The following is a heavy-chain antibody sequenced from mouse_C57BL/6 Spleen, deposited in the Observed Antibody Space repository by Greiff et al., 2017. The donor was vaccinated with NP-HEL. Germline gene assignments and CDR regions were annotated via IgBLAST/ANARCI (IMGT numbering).Heavy chain of an antibody. CDR1: GYSITSGYY. CDR3: AREDYDYDGVFAY. Sequence: EVQLVESGPGLVKPSQSLSLTCSVTGYSITSGYYWNWIRQFPGNKLEWMGYISYDGSNKYNPSLKNRISITRDTSKNQFFLKLNSVTTEDTATYYCAREDYDYDGVFAYWGQGTLVTVSA. V-gene: IGHV3-6*01. D-gene: IGHD2-4*01. CDR2: ISYDGSN. J-gene: IGHJ3*01.